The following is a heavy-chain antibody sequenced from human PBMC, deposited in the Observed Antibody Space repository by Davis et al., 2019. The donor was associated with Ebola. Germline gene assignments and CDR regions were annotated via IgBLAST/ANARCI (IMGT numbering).Heavy chain of an antibody. Sequence: AASVKVSCKASGYTFTRYGISWVRQAPGQGLEWMGWISAYNGNTNYAQNLPGRVTMTTDTSTSTAYMEVRSLRYDDTAVYYCARSVTMVLPSGWFDPWGQGTLVTVSS. J-gene: IGHJ5*02. CDR3: ARSVTMVLPSGWFDP. V-gene: IGHV1-18*01. CDR2: ISAYNGNT. D-gene: IGHD3-10*01. CDR1: GYTFTRYG.